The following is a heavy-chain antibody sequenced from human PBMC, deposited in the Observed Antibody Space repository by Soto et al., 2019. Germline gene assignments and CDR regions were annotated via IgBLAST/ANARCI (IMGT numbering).Heavy chain of an antibody. CDR2: IKSKTDGGTT. CDR3: TSYIVVVVAATKNFDY. V-gene: IGHV3-15*07. Sequence: GGSLRLSCAASGFTFSNAWMNWVRQAPGKGLEWVGRIKSKTDGGTTDYAAPVKGRFTISRDDSKNTLYLQMNSLKTEDTAVYYCTSYIVVVVAATKNFDYWGQGTLVTVSS. D-gene: IGHD2-15*01. CDR1: GFTFSNAW. J-gene: IGHJ4*02.